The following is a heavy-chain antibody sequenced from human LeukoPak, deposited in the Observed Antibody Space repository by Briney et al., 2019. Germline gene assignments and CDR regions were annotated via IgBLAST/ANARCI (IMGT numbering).Heavy chain of an antibody. CDR1: GGSVSSTNW. CDR3: AREGGFYRPLDY. CDR2: VHLDGRT. Sequence: SETLSLTCGVSGGSVSSTNWWTWIRQPPGKGLEWIGEVHLDGRTNFNPSLKSRLTMSVDLSENHVSLKLTSVTAADTAVYYCAREGGFYRPLDYSGQGTLVTVSS. V-gene: IGHV4-4*02. J-gene: IGHJ4*02. D-gene: IGHD6-25*01.